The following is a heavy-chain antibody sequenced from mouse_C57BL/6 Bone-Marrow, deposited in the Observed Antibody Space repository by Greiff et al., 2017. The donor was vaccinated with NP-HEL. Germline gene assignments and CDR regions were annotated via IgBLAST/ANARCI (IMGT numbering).Heavy chain of an antibody. Sequence: QVQLQQPGAELVRPGSSVKLSCKASGYTFTSYWMDWVKQRPGQGLEWIGNIYPSDSETHYNQKFKDKATLTVDKSSSTAYMQLSSLTSADSAVYCCGGKGSLFDYWGQGTTLTVSS. D-gene: IGHD1-1*01. CDR2: IYPSDSET. V-gene: IGHV1-61*01. CDR1: GYTFTSYW. CDR3: GGKGSLFDY. J-gene: IGHJ2*01.